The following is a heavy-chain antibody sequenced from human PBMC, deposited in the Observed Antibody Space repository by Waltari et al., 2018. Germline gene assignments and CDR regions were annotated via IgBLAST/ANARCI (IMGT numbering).Heavy chain of an antibody. CDR3: LRDSSGSHFDY. Sequence: LVQSGAEVKKPGASVKVSCKASGYTFTGYAILWVRQAPGQGLEWMGRINPTNGDTHYAQNFQGRVALTTDTSTNTAFMELQRLRSDDTAVYYCLRDSSGSHFDYWGQGTLVTVSS. D-gene: IGHD3-22*01. J-gene: IGHJ4*02. V-gene: IGHV1-2*06. CDR1: GYTFTGYA. CDR2: INPTNGDT.